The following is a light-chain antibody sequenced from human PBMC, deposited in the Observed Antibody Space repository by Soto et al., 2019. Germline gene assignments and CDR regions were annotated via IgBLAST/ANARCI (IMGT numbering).Light chain of an antibody. J-gene: IGKJ1*01. CDR3: QQYGSSPQS. V-gene: IGKV3-20*01. Sequence: EIVLTQSPGTLSLSPGERATLSCRASQSVTSSYLSWYQQKPGQPPRLLIYGASSRATGIPDRFSGGGSGTDFTLTISRLEPEDFAVYYCQQYGSSPQSFGQGNKVEIK. CDR2: GAS. CDR1: QSVTSSY.